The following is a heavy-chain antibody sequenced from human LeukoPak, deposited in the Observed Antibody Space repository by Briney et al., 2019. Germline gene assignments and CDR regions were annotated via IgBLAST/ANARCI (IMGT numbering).Heavy chain of an antibody. V-gene: IGHV3-30*18. J-gene: IGHJ3*02. CDR3: AKSFCGGDCYYSHDAFDI. D-gene: IGHD2-21*01. CDR1: GFTFSSYG. CDR2: ISYDGSNK. Sequence: GGSLRLSCAASGFTFSSYGMHWVRQAPGKGLEWVAVISYDGSNKYYADPVKGRFTISRDNSKNTLYLQMNSLRAEDTAVYYCAKSFCGGDCYYSHDAFDIWGQGTMVTVSS.